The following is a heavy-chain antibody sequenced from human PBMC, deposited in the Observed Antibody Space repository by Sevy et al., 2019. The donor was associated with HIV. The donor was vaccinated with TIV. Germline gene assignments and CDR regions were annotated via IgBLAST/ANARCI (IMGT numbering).Heavy chain of an antibody. V-gene: IGHV3-15*01. Sequence: GGSLRLSCATSGFNFNNTWMSWVRQAPGKGLEWVGRVKSESDGGTRDYAATVRGRFTMSRDDSRSTLYLQMDTLTSEDTAVYYCTTGGGSITVAGTPIDYWGQGTQVTVSS. J-gene: IGHJ4*02. CDR3: TTGGGSITVAGTPIDY. CDR2: VKSESDGGTR. CDR1: GFNFNNTW. D-gene: IGHD6-19*01.